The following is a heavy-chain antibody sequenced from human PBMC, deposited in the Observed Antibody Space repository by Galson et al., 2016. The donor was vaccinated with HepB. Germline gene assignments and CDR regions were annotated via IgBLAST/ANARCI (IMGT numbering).Heavy chain of an antibody. V-gene: IGHV4-4*02. J-gene: IGHJ4*02. CDR2: VYHSGTT. CDR1: GASISDNW. D-gene: IGHD1-26*01. CDR3: AIWPEWDLILDS. Sequence: SETLSLTCAVSGASISDNWWSWVRRPPGKGLDWIGEVYHSGTTNLNPSLQSRGTISIDNSRNQFSLYLQMNSLRAEDTAVYYCAIWPEWDLILDSWGQGTLVTVSS.